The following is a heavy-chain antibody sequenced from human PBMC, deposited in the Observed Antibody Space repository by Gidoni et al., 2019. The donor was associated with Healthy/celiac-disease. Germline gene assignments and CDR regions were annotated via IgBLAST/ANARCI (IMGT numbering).Heavy chain of an antibody. CDR1: GGSISSGSYY. CDR3: ARDLLGSGSTL. CDR2: IYTSGST. V-gene: IGHV4-61*02. D-gene: IGHD3-10*01. Sequence: QVQLQESGPGLVKPSQTLSLTCTVSGGSISSGSYYWRWIRQPAGKGLEWIGRIYTSGSTNYNPSLKSRVTISVDTSKNQFSLKLSSVTAADTAVYYCARDLLGSGSTLWGQGTLVTVSS. J-gene: IGHJ4*02.